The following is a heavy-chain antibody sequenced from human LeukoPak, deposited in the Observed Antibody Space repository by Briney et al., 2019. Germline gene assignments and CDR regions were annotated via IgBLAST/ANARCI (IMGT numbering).Heavy chain of an antibody. CDR2: INPNSGGT. CDR1: GYTFTGYY. CDR3: AGYSIPLQSALDY. J-gene: IGHJ4*02. D-gene: IGHD4-4*01. Sequence: ASVKVSCKASGYTFTGYYMHWVRQAPGQGLEWMGWINPNSGGTNYAQKFQGRVTMTRDTSISTAYMELSRLRSDDTAVYYCAGYSIPLQSALDYWGQGTLVTVSS. V-gene: IGHV1-2*02.